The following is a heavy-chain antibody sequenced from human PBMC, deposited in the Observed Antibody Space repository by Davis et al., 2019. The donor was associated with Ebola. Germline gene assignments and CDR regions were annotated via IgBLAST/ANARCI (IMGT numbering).Heavy chain of an antibody. CDR2: IYYNGNT. CDR3: ARGNYGDYIVLYYYNMDV. D-gene: IGHD4-17*01. CDR1: GASISRTTNYY. J-gene: IGHJ6*02. Sequence: SETLSLTCTVSGASISRTTNYYWGWIRQSPGKGLEWIGSIYYNGNTNYNPSLKSRVTMSVDTSKNQFSLKLSSVTAADTAVYYCARGNYGDYIVLYYYNMDVWGQGTTVTVSS. V-gene: IGHV4-39*07.